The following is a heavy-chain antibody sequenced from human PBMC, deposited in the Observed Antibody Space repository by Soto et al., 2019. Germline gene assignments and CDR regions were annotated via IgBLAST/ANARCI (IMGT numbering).Heavy chain of an antibody. CDR2: IKSKTDGGTT. V-gene: IGHV3-15*01. J-gene: IGHJ6*02. CDR3: TTEVLPEYYYGMDV. CDR1: GFTFSNAW. Sequence: EVQLVESGGGLVKPGGSLRLSCAASGFTFSNAWMSWVRQAPVKGLEWVGRIKSKTDGGTTDYAAPVKGRFTISRDDSNNTLYLQMNSLKTEDTAVYYCTTEVLPEYYYGMDVWGQGTTVTVSS.